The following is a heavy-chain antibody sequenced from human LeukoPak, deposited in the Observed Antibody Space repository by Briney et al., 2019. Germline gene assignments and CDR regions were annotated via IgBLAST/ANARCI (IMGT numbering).Heavy chain of an antibody. CDR3: ARVRGSSWSEYYFDY. CDR2: ISYEDGSNK. J-gene: IGHJ4*02. D-gene: IGHD6-13*01. Sequence: PGGSLRLSCAASGFTFRSFVMHWVRQAPGKGLEWVAAISYEDGSNKYYADSVKGRFTISRDNAKNSLFLQMNSLRAEDTAVYSCARVRGSSWSEYYFDYWGQGTLVTVSS. CDR1: GFTFRSFV. V-gene: IGHV3-30*14.